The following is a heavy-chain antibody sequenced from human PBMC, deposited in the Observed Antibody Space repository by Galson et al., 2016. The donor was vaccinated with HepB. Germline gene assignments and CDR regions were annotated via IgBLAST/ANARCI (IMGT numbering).Heavy chain of an antibody. D-gene: IGHD3-22*01. CDR3: GRLRKGDFYDSSGYQYYFDY. CDR1: GYSFTSYW. CDR2: TYPDDSDT. J-gene: IGHJ4*02. V-gene: IGHV5-51*01. Sequence: QSGAEVKKPGESLKISCKGSGYSFTSYWIGWVRQMPGKGLEWMGITYPDDSDTTYSPSFQGQVTISADKSISTAYLQWTSLKASDTAMYFCGRLRKGDFYDSSGYQYYFDYWGQGTLVTVSS.